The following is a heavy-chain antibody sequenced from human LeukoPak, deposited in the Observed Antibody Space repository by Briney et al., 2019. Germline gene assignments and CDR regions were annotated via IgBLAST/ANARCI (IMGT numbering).Heavy chain of an antibody. CDR2: IKQDGSEK. D-gene: IGHD2-2*01. Sequence: GGSLRLPCAPSGFSFGNYWMIWARQAPGKGLEGVPNIKQDGSEKHYVDSVRGRLTISRDNAKNSLYLQMNSLRAEDTAVYYCAREGSSAISHAADFWGQGTLVTVSS. J-gene: IGHJ4*02. CDR1: GFSFGNYW. CDR3: AREGSSAISHAADF. V-gene: IGHV3-7*01.